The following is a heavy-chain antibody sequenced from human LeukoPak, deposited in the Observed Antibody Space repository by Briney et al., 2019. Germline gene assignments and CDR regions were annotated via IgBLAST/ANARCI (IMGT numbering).Heavy chain of an antibody. J-gene: IGHJ5*02. CDR3: ARHTTPGGLWFEIGWFDP. Sequence: GGALEISWKGSGYNFTGYWIGWGRPVAGKGLEGMGIIYPGDSDTRYSTSFQGQVTISADKSISTAYLQWSSLKASDTAMYYCARHTTPGGLWFEIGWFDPWGQGTLVTVSS. V-gene: IGHV5-51*01. CDR2: IYPGDSDT. CDR1: GYNFTGYW. D-gene: IGHD3-10*01.